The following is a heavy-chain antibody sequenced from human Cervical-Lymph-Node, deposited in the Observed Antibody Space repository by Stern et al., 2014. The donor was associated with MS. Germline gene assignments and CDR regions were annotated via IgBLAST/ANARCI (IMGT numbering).Heavy chain of an antibody. CDR2: ITAGNGNK. CDR3: ATGLSTISFLLRH. CDR1: GYTLTSYA. V-gene: IGHV1-3*01. J-gene: IGHJ1*01. Sequence: QDQLVQSGAEVKKPGASAKVSCKASGYTLTSYAMHWERQAPGQRLEWMGWITAGNGNKKYSQKFQGKGTDTRDTHANHAYTELSSLTSEDTAVYYCATGLSTISFLLRHLGQGTLVTVSS. D-gene: IGHD2-2*01.